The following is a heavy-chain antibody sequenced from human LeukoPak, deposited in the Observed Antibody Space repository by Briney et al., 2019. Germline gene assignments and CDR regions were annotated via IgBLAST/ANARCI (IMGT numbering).Heavy chain of an antibody. Sequence: ASVKVSCTASGYTFTGYYMHWVRQAPGQGLEWMGWINPNSGGTNYAQKFQGRVTMTRDTSISTAYMELSRLRSDDTAVYYCARSARRGFCSSTSCHYNWFDPWGQGTLVTVSS. CDR1: GYTFTGYY. CDR2: INPNSGGT. V-gene: IGHV1-2*02. D-gene: IGHD2-2*01. J-gene: IGHJ5*02. CDR3: ARSARRGFCSSTSCHYNWFDP.